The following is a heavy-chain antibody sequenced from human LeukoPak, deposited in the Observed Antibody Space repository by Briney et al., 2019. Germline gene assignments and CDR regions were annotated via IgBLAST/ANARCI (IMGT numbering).Heavy chain of an antibody. Sequence: ASVKVSCKASGGTFSSYAISWVRQAPGQGLEWMGGIIPIFGTANYAQKFQGRVTITADESTSTAYMELSSLRSEDTAVYYCARTTRIPNGRFYWFDPWGQGTLVTVSS. CDR2: IIPIFGTA. CDR3: ARTTRIPNGRFYWFDP. D-gene: IGHD1-14*01. J-gene: IGHJ5*02. V-gene: IGHV1-69*13. CDR1: GGTFSSYA.